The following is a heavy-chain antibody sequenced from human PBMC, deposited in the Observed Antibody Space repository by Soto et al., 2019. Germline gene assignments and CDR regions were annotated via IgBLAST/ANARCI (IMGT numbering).Heavy chain of an antibody. V-gene: IGHV5-10-1*03. CDR1: GYSFTSYW. J-gene: IGHJ4*02. CDR3: ARLGYCTGTSCYTFDS. D-gene: IGHD2-2*02. Sequence: EVQLVQSGAEVKKPGVSLRISCQGSGYSFTSYWIGWVRQRPGKGLEWMGRINPSDSYTTYSPSFQGHVTISTDKSFSTAYLQWSGLKASDTAMYYCARLGYCTGTSCYTFDSWGQGTLVAVSS. CDR2: INPSDSYT.